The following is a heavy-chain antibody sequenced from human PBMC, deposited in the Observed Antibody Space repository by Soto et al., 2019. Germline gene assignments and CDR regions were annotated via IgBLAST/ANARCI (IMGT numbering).Heavy chain of an antibody. CDR3: VKDGEAYNGVWDYFDH. D-gene: IGHD3-16*01. CDR2: ISGGGDET. V-gene: IGHV3-23*01. CDR1: GLTFRNYA. Sequence: EVQLLESGGGWVQPGGSLRLSCAASGLTFRNYAMTWVRQAPGKGLEWVSGISGGGDETYDADSVKGRFTISRDNSKNTLDVQMHGLRAEDTAIYYCVKDGEAYNGVWDYFDHWGQGTLITVSS. J-gene: IGHJ4*02.